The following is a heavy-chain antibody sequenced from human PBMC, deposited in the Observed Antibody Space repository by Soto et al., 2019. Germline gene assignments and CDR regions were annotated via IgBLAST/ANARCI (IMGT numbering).Heavy chain of an antibody. J-gene: IGHJ4*02. Sequence: PGGSLRLSCAASGFTFSSYAMSWVRQAPGKGLEWVSAISGSGGSTYYADSVKGRFTISRDNSKNTLYLQMNSLRAEDTAVYYCAKGADLGDLCFLDFEYWGQGSLVTVGS. D-gene: IGHD3-16*01. CDR2: ISGSGGST. CDR3: AKGADLGDLCFLDFEY. V-gene: IGHV3-23*01. CDR1: GFTFSSYA.